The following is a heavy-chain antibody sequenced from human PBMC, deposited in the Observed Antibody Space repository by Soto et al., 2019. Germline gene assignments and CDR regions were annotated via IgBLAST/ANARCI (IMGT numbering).Heavy chain of an antibody. D-gene: IGHD3-22*01. V-gene: IGHV4-30-4*01. CDR3: ARERSHRITMTPSDGMDV. CDR1: GGSISSGDYY. J-gene: IGHJ6*02. CDR2: IYYSGST. Sequence: SETLSLTCTVSGGSISSGDYYWSWIRQPPGKGLEWIGYIYYSGSTYYNPSLKSRVTISVDTSKNQFSLKLSSVTAADTAVYYCARERSHRITMTPSDGMDVWGQGTTVTVS.